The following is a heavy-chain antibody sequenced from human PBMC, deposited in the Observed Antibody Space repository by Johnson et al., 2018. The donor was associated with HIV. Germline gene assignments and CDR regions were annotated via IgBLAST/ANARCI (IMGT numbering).Heavy chain of an antibody. CDR2: VYSTFGT. D-gene: IGHD3-9*01. J-gene: IGHJ3*02. V-gene: IGHV3-66*02. Sequence: VQLVESGGGLVQPGGSLRLSCTASGFPVTSNFMTWVRQPPGKGLDWVSAVYSTFGTYYADSVRGRFTIPKDNSKTTLYLQMNSLRAEDTAVYYCAKDGPVLRYFDWSDAFDIWGQGTMVTVSS. CDR3: AKDGPVLRYFDWSDAFDI. CDR1: GFPVTSNF.